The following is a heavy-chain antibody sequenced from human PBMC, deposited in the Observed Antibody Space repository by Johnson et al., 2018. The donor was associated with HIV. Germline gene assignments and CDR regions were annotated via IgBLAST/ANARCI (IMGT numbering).Heavy chain of an antibody. D-gene: IGHD6-6*01. CDR2: ISYHGNNK. V-gene: IGHV3-30*18. CDR1: GFSFSSYG. J-gene: IGHJ3*02. CDR3: ANALEFDYSTSFIVDDDLDI. Sequence: QVQLVESGGGLVQPGRSLRLSCAASGFSFSSYGMHWVRQAPGKGLEWVAVISYHGNNKDYADSVKGRFTISRDNSKNTLYLEMKSLRSEDTAVYYCANALEFDYSTSFIVDDDLDIWGQGTMVTVSS.